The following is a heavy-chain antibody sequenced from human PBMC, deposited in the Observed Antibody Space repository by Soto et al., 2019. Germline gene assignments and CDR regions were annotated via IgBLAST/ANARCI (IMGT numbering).Heavy chain of an antibody. CDR2: FDPEGSDT. Sequence: ASVNVSCKVSANTLSELTIHWMRQAPGKGLEWMGGFDPEGSDTNYAQKLKGRVTMTSDTSTETAYMELESLTSEDTAFYYCATMGFCGPGCYSFDYWGQGTLVTVSS. CDR1: ANTLSELT. V-gene: IGHV1-24*01. D-gene: IGHD2-21*02. J-gene: IGHJ4*02. CDR3: ATMGFCGPGCYSFDY.